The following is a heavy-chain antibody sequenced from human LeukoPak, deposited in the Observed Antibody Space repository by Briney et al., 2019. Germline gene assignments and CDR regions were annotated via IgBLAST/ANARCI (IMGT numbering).Heavy chain of an antibody. V-gene: IGHV3-7*01. D-gene: IGHD1-14*01. CDR1: GFTCSSYW. Sequence: GGSLRLSCAASGFTCSSYWRSWVRQAPGKGLEWVANIKQDGSEKYYVDSVKGRFTISRDNAKNSLYLQMNSLRAEDTAVYYCARTRTGGYWGQGTLVTVSS. CDR2: IKQDGSEK. J-gene: IGHJ4*02. CDR3: ARTRTGGY.